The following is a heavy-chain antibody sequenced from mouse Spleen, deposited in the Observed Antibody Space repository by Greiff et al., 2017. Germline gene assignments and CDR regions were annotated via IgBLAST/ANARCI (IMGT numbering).Heavy chain of an antibody. CDR2: IWSGGST. D-gene: IGHD4-1*01. Sequence: QVQLQQSGPGLVQPSQSLSIPCTVSGFSLTSYGVPWVRQSPGTGLEWLGVIWSGGSTDYTAAFISRLSISKDNSKSQVFFKRNSLQADDTARYYWANTTSGTALDYRGKGTTLTVAS. CDR1: GFSLTSYG. CDR3: ANTTSGTALDY. J-gene: IGHJ2*01. V-gene: IGHV2-2*01.